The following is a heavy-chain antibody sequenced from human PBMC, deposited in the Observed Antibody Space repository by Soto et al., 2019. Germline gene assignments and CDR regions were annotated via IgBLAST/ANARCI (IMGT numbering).Heavy chain of an antibody. CDR3: AKDRGFCATITCYAFDF. J-gene: IGHJ4*02. CDR1: GYTFTDYW. Sequence: PGESLKISCKGSGYTFTDYWIGWVRQLPGKGLEWMGIIYPGDSDTRYSPSFQGHVTITVDKSTSTAYLQWNTLKASDTAMYYCAKDRGFCATITCYAFDFWGKGTQVTVSS. D-gene: IGHD2-2*01. CDR2: IYPGDSDT. V-gene: IGHV5-51*01.